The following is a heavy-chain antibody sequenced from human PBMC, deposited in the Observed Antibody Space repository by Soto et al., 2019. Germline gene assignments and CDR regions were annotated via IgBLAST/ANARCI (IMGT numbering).Heavy chain of an antibody. J-gene: IGHJ4*02. Sequence: GGSLRLSCAASGFTFRSYAMNWVRQAPGKGPEWVSGISGSADRAYHANSVKGRFTISRDNSKNTLYLQVNSLRAEDTAVYYCTKGNGARHTPIDYWGPGTQVTVSS. CDR2: ISGSADRA. CDR1: GFTFRSYA. V-gene: IGHV3-23*01. CDR3: TKGNGARHTPIDY. D-gene: IGHD2-8*01.